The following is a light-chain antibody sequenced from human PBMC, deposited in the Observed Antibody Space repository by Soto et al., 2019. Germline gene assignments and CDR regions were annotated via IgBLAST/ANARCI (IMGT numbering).Light chain of an antibody. J-gene: IGLJ2*01. CDR1: SSDVGGYNY. Sequence: QSALTQPASVSGSPGQSITISCTGTSSDVGGYNYVTWYQQHPGNAPKLMIYDVSNRPSGVPNRFSGSKSGNTASLTISGLQAEDEADYYCSSYRSSNTVVLGGGTKVTVL. CDR3: SSYRSSNTVV. CDR2: DVS. V-gene: IGLV2-14*01.